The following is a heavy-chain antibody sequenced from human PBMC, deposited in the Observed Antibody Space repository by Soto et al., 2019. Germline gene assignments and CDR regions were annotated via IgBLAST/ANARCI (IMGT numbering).Heavy chain of an antibody. Sequence: EVQLLESGGGLVQPGGSLRLSCVASGFTFSRYAMSWVRQAPGKGLEWVSAINGEDTHYAASVRGRFIISRDNSNSALYVQMNSLTGEDTAVYYCARTRSAWSDFHYYSLDVWGQGTTVTVSS. J-gene: IGHJ6*02. V-gene: IGHV3-23*01. CDR1: GFTFSRYA. CDR3: ARTRSAWSDFHYYSLDV. D-gene: IGHD1-26*01. CDR2: INGEDT.